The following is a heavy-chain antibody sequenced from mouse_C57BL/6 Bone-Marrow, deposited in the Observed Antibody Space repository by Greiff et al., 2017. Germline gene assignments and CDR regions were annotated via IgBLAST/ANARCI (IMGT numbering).Heavy chain of an antibody. CDR3: ARGWDYSLCAY. J-gene: IGHJ3*01. D-gene: IGHD1-1*01. Sequence: VHLVESGAELAKPGASVKLSCKASGYTFTSYWMHWVKQRPGQGLEWIGYINPSSGYTKYNQKFKDKATVTADKSSSTAYMQLSSLTYEDSAVYYCARGWDYSLCAYWGQGTLVTVSA. CDR2: INPSSGYT. V-gene: IGHV1-7*01. CDR1: GYTFTSYW.